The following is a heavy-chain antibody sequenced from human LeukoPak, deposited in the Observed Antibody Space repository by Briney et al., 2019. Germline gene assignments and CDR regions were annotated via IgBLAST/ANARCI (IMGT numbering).Heavy chain of an antibody. Sequence: ASVKVSCKASGYSFADYYMHWVRQAPGQGLEWMGWINPNSGGTNYAQKFQGRVTMTRDTSISTAYMELSSLRSDDTAMYYCARAYYYDSSGYYLVGYWGQGTLVTVSS. CDR2: INPNSGGT. CDR3: ARAYYYDSSGYYLVGY. V-gene: IGHV1-2*02. J-gene: IGHJ4*02. D-gene: IGHD3-22*01. CDR1: GYSFADYY.